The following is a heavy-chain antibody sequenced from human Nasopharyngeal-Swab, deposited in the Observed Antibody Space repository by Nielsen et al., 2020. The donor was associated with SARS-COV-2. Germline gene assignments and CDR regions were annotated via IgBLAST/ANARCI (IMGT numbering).Heavy chain of an antibody. CDR2: IYYSGTT. D-gene: IGHD3-16*02. V-gene: IGHV4-39*01. J-gene: IGHJ3*01. CDR3: ARQPGNYDYVRGSYRPDGAFDF. Sequence: VRQMPGKGLEWIGSIYYSGTTYYNPPLKSRVTISVDTSKNQFSLKLSSVTAADTAVYYCARQPGNYDYVRGSYRPDGAFDFWGQGTMVTVSS.